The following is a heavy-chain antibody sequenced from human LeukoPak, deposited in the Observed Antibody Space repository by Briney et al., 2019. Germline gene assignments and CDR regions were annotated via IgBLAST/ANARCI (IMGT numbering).Heavy chain of an antibody. V-gene: IGHV1-46*03. J-gene: IGHJ4*02. CDR3: ARDQHYATDY. CDR2: VSGSGVNT. D-gene: IGHD2-2*01. CDR1: GYRFTSYN. Sequence: ASVKVSRKASGYRFTSYNIQWVRQAPGQGLEWVGMVSGSGVNTKYAQKFRDRVTMTSDTSTSTVYMELSSLMSDDTAVYYCARDQHYATDYWGQGTLVTV.